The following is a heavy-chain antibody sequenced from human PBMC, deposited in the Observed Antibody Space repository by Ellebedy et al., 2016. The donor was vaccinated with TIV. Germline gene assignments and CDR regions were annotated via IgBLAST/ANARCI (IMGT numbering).Heavy chain of an antibody. CDR3: ARDIKRVNYYYYGMDV. J-gene: IGHJ6*02. D-gene: IGHD4-23*01. V-gene: IGHV3-11*01. CDR2: ISSSGSTI. Sequence: GESLKISXAASGFTFSDYYMSWIRQAPGKGLEWVSYISSSGSTIYYADSVKGRFTISRDNAKNSLYLQMNSLRAEDTAVYYCARDIKRVNYYYYGMDVWGQGTTVTVSS. CDR1: GFTFSDYY.